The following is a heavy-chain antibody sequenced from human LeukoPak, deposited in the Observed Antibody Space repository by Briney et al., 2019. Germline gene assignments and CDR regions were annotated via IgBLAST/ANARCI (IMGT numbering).Heavy chain of an antibody. Sequence: ASVKVSCKASGGTFSSYAISWVRQAPGQGLEWMGGIIPIFGTANYAQKFQGRVAITADESTSTAYMELSSLRSEDTAVYYCASRKPPRDVVPVANYYGMDVWGQGTTVTVSS. CDR2: IIPIFGTA. J-gene: IGHJ6*02. CDR3: ASRKPPRDVVPVANYYGMDV. V-gene: IGHV1-69*13. CDR1: GGTFSSYA. D-gene: IGHD2-2*01.